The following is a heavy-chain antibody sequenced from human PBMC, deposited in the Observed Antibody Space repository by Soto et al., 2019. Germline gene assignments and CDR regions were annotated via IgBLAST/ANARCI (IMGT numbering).Heavy chain of an antibody. CDR1: DDSINSDKYY. J-gene: IGHJ4*02. D-gene: IGHD3-9*01. CDR2: IYYRGNA. Sequence: QLQLQESGPGLVKPSETLSLTCSVSDDSINSDKYYWGWIRQPPGKGLEWIGSIYYRGNAYYNPSLQTRVTISLDKSKSHFSLKHSSVTAADSAVYFCARLEGLATISYYFDFWGPGALVTVSS. CDR3: ARLEGLATISYYFDF. V-gene: IGHV4-39*02.